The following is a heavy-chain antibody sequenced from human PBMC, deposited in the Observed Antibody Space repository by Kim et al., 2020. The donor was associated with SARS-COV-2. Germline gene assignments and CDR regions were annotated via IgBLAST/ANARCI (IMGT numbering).Heavy chain of an antibody. CDR3: ARGTHCSSGSCSGGWFDP. J-gene: IGHJ5*02. Sequence: GGSLRLSCAASGFIFSNYDMHWVRQATGKGLEWVSAIGTIGDPYYSDSVKGRFTISRENGENSLYLQMSNLRAGDTAVYYCARGTHCSSGSCSGGWFDPWGQGTLVTVSP. D-gene: IGHD2-15*01. V-gene: IGHV3-13*05. CDR1: GFIFSNYD. CDR2: IGTIGDP.